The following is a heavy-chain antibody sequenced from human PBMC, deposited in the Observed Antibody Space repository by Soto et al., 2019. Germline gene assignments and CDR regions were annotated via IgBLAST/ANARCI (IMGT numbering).Heavy chain of an antibody. J-gene: IGHJ4*02. CDR2: INHSGST. Sequence: QVQLQQWGAGLLKPSETLSLTCDVYSGSFSGYYWSWIRQPPGKGLEWIGEINHSGSTNYNPSLKSRVTISVDTSKNQFSLQLSSVTAADTAVYYCARVDYSNSWYYFDSWGQGTLVTVSS. CDR1: SGSFSGYY. D-gene: IGHD6-13*01. V-gene: IGHV4-34*01. CDR3: ARVDYSNSWYYFDS.